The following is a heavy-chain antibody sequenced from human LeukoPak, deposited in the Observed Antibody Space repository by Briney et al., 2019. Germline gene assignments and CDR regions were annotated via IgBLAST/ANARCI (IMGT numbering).Heavy chain of an antibody. CDR3: AKGPMVRGSPYYFDY. V-gene: IGHV3-9*01. D-gene: IGHD3-10*01. Sequence: GGSLRLSCAASGFTFDDYAMHWVRQAPGEGLEWVSGISWNSGSIGYADSVKVRFTISRDNAKNSLYLQMNSLRAEDTASYYCAKGPMVRGSPYYFDYWGQGTLVTVSS. CDR1: GFTFDDYA. J-gene: IGHJ4*02. CDR2: ISWNSGSI.